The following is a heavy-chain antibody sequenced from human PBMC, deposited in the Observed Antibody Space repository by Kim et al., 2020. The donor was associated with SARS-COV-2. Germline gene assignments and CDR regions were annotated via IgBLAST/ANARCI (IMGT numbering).Heavy chain of an antibody. CDR1: GGSISSGGYY. V-gene: IGHV4-31*03. Sequence: SETLSLTCTVSGGSISSGGYYWSWIRQHPGKGLEWIGYIYYSGSTYYNPSLKSRVTISVDTSKNQFSLKLSSVTAADTAVYYCARVVILTGYYLGGMDVWGQGTTVTVSS. D-gene: IGHD3-9*01. CDR2: IYYSGST. J-gene: IGHJ6*02. CDR3: ARVVILTGYYLGGMDV.